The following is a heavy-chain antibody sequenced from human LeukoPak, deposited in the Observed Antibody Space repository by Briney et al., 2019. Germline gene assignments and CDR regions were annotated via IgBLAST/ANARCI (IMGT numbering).Heavy chain of an antibody. CDR3: ARPGDTSGYFFNFDY. D-gene: IGHD3-22*01. CDR1: GFSFSDYY. Sequence: GRSLRLSCAASGFSFSDYYMSWVRQAPGKRLQWFSYISSSVVAMYYADSVKGRFTVSRDKAKTSLFLQMNSLRVEDTAVYYCARPGDTSGYFFNFDYWGQGALVTVSS. V-gene: IGHV3-11*01. CDR2: ISSSVVAM. J-gene: IGHJ4*02.